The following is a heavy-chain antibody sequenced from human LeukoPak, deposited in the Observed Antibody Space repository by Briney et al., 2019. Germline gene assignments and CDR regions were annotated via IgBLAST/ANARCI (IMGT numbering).Heavy chain of an antibody. Sequence: GGSLRLSCAASGFTFSSYSMNWVHQAPGKGLEWVSSISSSSSYIYYADSVKGRFTISRDNAKNSLYLQMNSLRAEDTAVYYCAREPRGVRGVSIDYWGQGTLVTVSS. CDR3: AREPRGVRGVSIDY. CDR1: GFTFSSYS. CDR2: ISSSSSYI. V-gene: IGHV3-21*01. D-gene: IGHD3-10*01. J-gene: IGHJ4*02.